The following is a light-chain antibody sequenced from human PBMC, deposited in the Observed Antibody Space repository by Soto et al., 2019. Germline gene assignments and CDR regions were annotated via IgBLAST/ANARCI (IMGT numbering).Light chain of an antibody. J-gene: IGKJ4*01. Sequence: DIQMTQSPYTLSASVVDRVTITCRASQSINSHLNWYQQKPGKAPKLLIYAASSLQSGVPSRFSGSGSGTDFTLTISSLQPEDFATYYCQQSYSTPPTFGGGTKVDIK. V-gene: IGKV1-39*01. CDR1: QSINSH. CDR2: AAS. CDR3: QQSYSTPPT.